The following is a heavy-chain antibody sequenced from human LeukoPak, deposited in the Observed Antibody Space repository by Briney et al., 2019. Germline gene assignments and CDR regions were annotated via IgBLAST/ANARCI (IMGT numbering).Heavy chain of an antibody. CDR1: GFTFSSYG. Sequence: GGSLRLSCAAAGFTFSSYGMSWVRQAPGKGLEWVSAISGSGGSTYYADSVKGRFTISRDNSKNTLYLQMNSLRAEDTAVYYCARVLRYCSGGNCYSGGLGYMDVWGKGTTVTISS. CDR3: ARVLRYCSGGNCYSGGLGYMDV. J-gene: IGHJ6*03. CDR2: ISGSGGST. V-gene: IGHV3-23*01. D-gene: IGHD2-15*01.